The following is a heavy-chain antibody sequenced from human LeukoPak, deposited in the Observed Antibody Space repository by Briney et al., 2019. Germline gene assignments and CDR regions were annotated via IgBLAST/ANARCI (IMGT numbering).Heavy chain of an antibody. V-gene: IGHV3-23*01. D-gene: IGHD1-26*01. CDR2: ISGSGGST. J-gene: IGHJ4*02. CDR1: GFTFSSYA. CDR3: AREVIVGVSFDY. Sequence: GGSLRLSCAASGFTFSSYAMSWVRQVPGKGLEWVSAISGSGGSTYYADSVKGRFTISRDNSKNTLYLQMNSLRAEDTAVYYCAREVIVGVSFDYWGPGTLVTVSS.